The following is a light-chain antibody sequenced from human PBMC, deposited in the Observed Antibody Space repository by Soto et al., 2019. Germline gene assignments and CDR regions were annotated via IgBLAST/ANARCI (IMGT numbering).Light chain of an antibody. CDR3: SSYTSTMTNV. J-gene: IGLJ1*01. V-gene: IGLV2-14*03. CDR1: SXXVGGFNS. CDR2: DVV. Sequence: QSALTQPASVSGXXXXSXXXXXXGXSXXVGGFNSVSWYQLRPGTAPKLILYDVVDRPSGVSYRFSGSKSGNTASLTISGLQAADEADYFCSSYTSTMTNVFGSGTKLTVL.